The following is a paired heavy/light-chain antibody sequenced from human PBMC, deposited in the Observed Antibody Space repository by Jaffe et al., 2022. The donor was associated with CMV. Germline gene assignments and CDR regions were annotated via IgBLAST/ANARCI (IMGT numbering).Light chain of an antibody. CDR2: KIN. CDR1: SSNIGTNS. CDR3: ATWDGSLGYVV. Sequence: QSVLTQPPSASGTPGQRVTISCSGSSSNIGTNSVYWYQQFPGTAPKLLIYKINQRPSGVPDRFSGSKSGTSASLAISGLRSGDEADYYCATWDGSLGYVVFGGGTRLTVL. J-gene: IGLJ2*01. V-gene: IGLV1-47*01.
Heavy chain of an antibody. Sequence: EVQLVESGGALVQPGGSLRLSCAASGFTFSHYWMHWVRQAPGKGLVWVSRINSDATITTYADSVKGRFTISRDNARNTLYLQMNSLRVDDTAVYYCATGILGATDFDYWGQGTLVTVSS. CDR1: GFTFSHYW. CDR3: ATGILGATDFDY. J-gene: IGHJ4*02. D-gene: IGHD1-26*01. CDR2: INSDATIT. V-gene: IGHV3-74*01.